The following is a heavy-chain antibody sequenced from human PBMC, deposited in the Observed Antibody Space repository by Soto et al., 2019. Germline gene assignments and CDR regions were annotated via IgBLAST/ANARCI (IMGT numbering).Heavy chain of an antibody. D-gene: IGHD3-10*01. V-gene: IGHV3-23*01. J-gene: IGHJ3*02. CDR2: ISGSGGRT. Sequence: EVQVLESGGGLVQPGGSLRLSRAASGFTFSSYAMTWVRQAPGKGLEWVSTISGSGGRTFYADSVKGRFTISRDNSKNTLSLQINSLRAADTAVYYCARDAPDSVPPDAYDIWGQGTMVTVSP. CDR1: GFTFSSYA. CDR3: ARDAPDSVPPDAYDI.